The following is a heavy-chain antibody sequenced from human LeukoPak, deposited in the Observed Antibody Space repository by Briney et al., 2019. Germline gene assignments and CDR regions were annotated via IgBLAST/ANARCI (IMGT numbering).Heavy chain of an antibody. CDR2: ISYDGSNK. CDR3: ARDGGHHPLFDY. CDR1: GFTFSSYA. Sequence: PGGSLRLSCAASGFTFSSYAMHRVRQAPGKGLEWVAVISYDGSNKYYADSVKGRFTISRDNSKNTLYLQMNSLRAEDTAVYYCARDGGHHPLFDYWGQGTLVTVSS. V-gene: IGHV3-30*04. J-gene: IGHJ4*02. D-gene: IGHD3-16*01.